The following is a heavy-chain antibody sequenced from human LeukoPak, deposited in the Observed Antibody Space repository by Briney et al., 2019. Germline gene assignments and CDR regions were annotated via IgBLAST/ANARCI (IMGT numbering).Heavy chain of an antibody. D-gene: IGHD1-1*01. CDR1: GYTFSSYG. Sequence: ASVKVSCKASGYTFSSYGISWVRQAPGQGLEGMGWISAYNGNTNYPQTLPARVTMTSDTSTSTAYWEVRSLRTDDTAVYFCAKARDWNDYLIYWGQGTLVAVSS. CDR2: ISAYNGNT. CDR3: AKARDWNDYLIY. J-gene: IGHJ4*02. V-gene: IGHV1-18*01.